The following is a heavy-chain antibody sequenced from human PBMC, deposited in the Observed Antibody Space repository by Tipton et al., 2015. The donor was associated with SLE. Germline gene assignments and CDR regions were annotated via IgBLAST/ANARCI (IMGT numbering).Heavy chain of an antibody. Sequence: SLRLSCTASGFSFRSYEMNWVRQAPGKGLEWVSVIYSGGSAYYADSVKGRFTISRDNSKNTVYLQMNSLRAEDTAVYFCARVWQWLEFRDWGQGTLVTVSS. J-gene: IGHJ1*01. V-gene: IGHV3-66*02. D-gene: IGHD6-19*01. CDR1: GFSFRSYE. CDR2: IYSGGSA. CDR3: ARVWQWLEFRD.